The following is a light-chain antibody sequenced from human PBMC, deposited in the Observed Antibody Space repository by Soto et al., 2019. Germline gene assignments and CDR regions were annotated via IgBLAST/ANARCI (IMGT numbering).Light chain of an antibody. V-gene: IGKV1-12*01. CDR2: AAS. Sequence: DIQMTQFPSSVSASVGDRVTISGRASQGIRSWLAWYQQKPGKAPKLLIYAASSLQSGVPSRFSGSGSGTDFTLTISSLQPEDFATYYCLHHHNFPITFGQGTRLEIK. CDR3: LHHHNFPIT. J-gene: IGKJ5*01. CDR1: QGIRSW.